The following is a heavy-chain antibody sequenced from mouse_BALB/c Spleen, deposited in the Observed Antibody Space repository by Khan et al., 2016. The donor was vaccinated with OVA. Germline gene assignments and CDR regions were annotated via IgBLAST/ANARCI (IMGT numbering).Heavy chain of an antibody. J-gene: IGHJ2*01. CDR2: INPSTGYT. CDR3: ARRGLRWDFDY. V-gene: IGHV1-7*01. D-gene: IGHD1-1*01. CDR1: GYTFLNYW. Sequence: VQLQESGAELAKPGASVKMSCKASGYTFLNYWILWVKQRPGQGLEWIGYINPSTGYTEYNQNFKDKATLTADKSSSTAYMQLSSLTSEDAAGYYCARRGLRWDFDYWGQGTTLTVSS.